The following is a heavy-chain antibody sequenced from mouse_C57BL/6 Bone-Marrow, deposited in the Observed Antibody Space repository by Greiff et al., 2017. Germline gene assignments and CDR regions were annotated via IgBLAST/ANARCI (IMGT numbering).Heavy chain of an antibody. V-gene: IGHV1-18*01. CDR2: INPNNGGT. J-gene: IGHJ2*01. CDR1: GYTFTDYN. Sequence: EVKLQESGPELVKPGASVKIPCKASGYTFTDYNMDWVKQSHGKSLEWIGDINPNNGGTIYNQKFKGKATLTVDKSSSTAYMELRSLTSEDTAVYYCARGYYGNPHYFDYRGQGTTLTVSS. CDR3: ARGYYGNPHYFDY. D-gene: IGHD2-1*01.